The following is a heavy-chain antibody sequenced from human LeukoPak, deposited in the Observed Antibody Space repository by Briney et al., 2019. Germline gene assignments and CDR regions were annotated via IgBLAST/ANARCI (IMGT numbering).Heavy chain of an antibody. Sequence: GGSLRLSCAASGFTFSSYVMSWVRQAPGKGLEWVSALSGSGATTYYGDSVKGRFTISRDNSKNTLYLQMNNLRAEDTAVYYCARIMDFWSGYYCFDYWGQATLVTVSS. CDR3: ARIMDFWSGYYCFDY. CDR1: GFTFSSYV. J-gene: IGHJ4*02. D-gene: IGHD3-3*01. V-gene: IGHV3-23*01. CDR2: LSGSGATT.